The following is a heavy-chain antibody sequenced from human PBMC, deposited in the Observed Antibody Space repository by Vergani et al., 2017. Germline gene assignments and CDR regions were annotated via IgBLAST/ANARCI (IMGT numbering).Heavy chain of an antibody. V-gene: IGHV3-30*18. Sequence: VQLVESGGGLVKPGGSLRLSCAASGFTFSNAWMSWVRQAPGKGLEWVAVISYDGSNKYYADSVKGRFTISRDNSKNTLYLQMNSLRAEDTAVYYCAKSRAVTDYYGMDVWGQGTTVTVSS. J-gene: IGHJ6*02. CDR3: AKSRAVTDYYGMDV. CDR1: GFTFSNAW. D-gene: IGHD4-17*01. CDR2: ISYDGSNK.